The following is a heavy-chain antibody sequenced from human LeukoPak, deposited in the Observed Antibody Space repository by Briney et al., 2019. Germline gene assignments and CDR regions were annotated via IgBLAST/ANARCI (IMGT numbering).Heavy chain of an antibody. Sequence: GESLKISCKGSGYTFTGYYMHWVRQAPGQGLEWMGRINPNSGGTNYAQKFQGRVTMTRDTSISTAYMELSRLRSDDTAVYYCARSYYYDSSGYYSAFDIWGQGTMVTVSS. D-gene: IGHD3-22*01. V-gene: IGHV1-2*06. J-gene: IGHJ3*02. CDR3: ARSYYYDSSGYYSAFDI. CDR1: GYTFTGYY. CDR2: INPNSGGT.